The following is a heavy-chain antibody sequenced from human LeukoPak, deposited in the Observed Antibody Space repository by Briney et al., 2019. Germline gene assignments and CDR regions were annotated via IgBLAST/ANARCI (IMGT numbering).Heavy chain of an antibody. J-gene: IGHJ3*02. CDR1: GFTFTRSA. CDR2: IVVGSGNT. CDR3: AAADYYDSSGYYPYAFHI. D-gene: IGHD3-22*01. Sequence: ASVKVSCKASGFTFTRSAMQWVRQARGQHLEWIGWIVVGSGNTNYAQTFQERVTITRDMSTSTAYMELSSLRSEDTAVYYCAAADYYDSSGYYPYAFHIWGQGTMVTVSS. V-gene: IGHV1-58*02.